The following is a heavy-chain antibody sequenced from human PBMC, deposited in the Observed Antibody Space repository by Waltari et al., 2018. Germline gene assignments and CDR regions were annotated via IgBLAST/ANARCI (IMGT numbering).Heavy chain of an antibody. V-gene: IGHV4-4*02. D-gene: IGHD2-15*01. J-gene: IGHJ4*02. CDR1: GDSMSTNNW. CDR2: VHRSGRT. Sequence: QMQLQESGPGLVKPSGTLSLTCVFSGDSMSTNNWWGWVRQSPEKGLEWIGQVHRSGRTNYYPSFASRVDMSLEMSIKPFSLKVVSATAADTSVYYCARDRGRGLYLDSWGQGTLVTVSP. CDR3: ARDRGRGLYLDS.